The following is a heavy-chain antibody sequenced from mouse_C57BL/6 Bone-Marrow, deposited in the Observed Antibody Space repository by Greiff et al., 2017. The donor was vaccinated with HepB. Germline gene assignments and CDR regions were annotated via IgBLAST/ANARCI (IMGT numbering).Heavy chain of an antibody. V-gene: IGHV1-76*01. D-gene: IGHD1-1*01. J-gene: IGHJ3*01. CDR1: GYTFTDYY. CDR3: ARSSLFAY. CDR2: IYPGSGNT. Sequence: VQLQQSGAELVRPGASVKLSCKASGYTFTDYYINWVKQRPGQGLEWIARIYPGSGNTYYNEKFKGKATLTAEKSSSTAYMQLSSLTSEDSAVYFCARSSLFAYWGQVTLVTVSA.